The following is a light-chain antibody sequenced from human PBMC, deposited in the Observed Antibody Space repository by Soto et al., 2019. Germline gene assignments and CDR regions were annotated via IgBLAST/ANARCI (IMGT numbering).Light chain of an antibody. V-gene: IGKV3-20*01. CDR2: GAS. Sequence: ETVLTQSPGTVSLSPGESATLSCRASQSIGKSYLAWFQHKPGQAPRLLIYGASTRATGIPDRVRGSGSGTDFTLTVSRLESEDFAVYYCQQYAESPLTFGGGTKVEIK. J-gene: IGKJ4*01. CDR1: QSIGKSY. CDR3: QQYAESPLT.